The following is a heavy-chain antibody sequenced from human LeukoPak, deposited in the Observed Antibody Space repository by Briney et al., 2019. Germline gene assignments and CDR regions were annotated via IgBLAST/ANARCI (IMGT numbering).Heavy chain of an antibody. J-gene: IGHJ5*02. D-gene: IGHD2-15*01. V-gene: IGHV3-23*01. CDR3: AKAGRAAPGDNWFDP. CDR2: ISGSGGST. Sequence: PTGGSLRLSCAASGFTFSDYYMSWIRQAPGKGLEWVSAISGSGGSTYYADSVKGRFTISRDNSKNTLYLQMNSLRAEDTAVYYCAKAGRAAPGDNWFDPWGQGTLVTLSS. CDR1: GFTFSDYY.